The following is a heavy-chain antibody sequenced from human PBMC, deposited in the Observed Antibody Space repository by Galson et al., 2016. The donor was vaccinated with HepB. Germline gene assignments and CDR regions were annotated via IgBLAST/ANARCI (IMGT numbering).Heavy chain of an antibody. Sequence: SETLSLTCTVSGGSVDSRSHYWNWIRQSPGKGLEWIGHSSSTGSTNYTPSLKSRVTISVDTSKDQFSLRLTSVTAADTAVYYCARNLRALDFPLACWFDPWGQGILVTVSS. CDR1: GGSVDSRSHY. CDR2: SSSTGST. D-gene: IGHD3-9*01. J-gene: IGHJ5*01. V-gene: IGHV4-61*01. CDR3: ARNLRALDFPLACWFDP.